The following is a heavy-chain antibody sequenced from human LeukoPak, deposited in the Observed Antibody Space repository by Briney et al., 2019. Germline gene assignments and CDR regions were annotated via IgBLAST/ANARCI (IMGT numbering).Heavy chain of an antibody. CDR2: ISSRSSTI. CDR3: ARDSYSTSGTGWFDP. CDR1: GFSFNTYS. D-gene: IGHD6-13*01. Sequence: GGSLRLSCAASGFSFNTYSMNWVRQAPGKGLEWVSYISSRSSTINYAASVKGRFTISRDNAKNTLYLQMNSLRDEDTAIYYCARDSYSTSGTGWFDPWGQGTLVTVSS. J-gene: IGHJ5*02. V-gene: IGHV3-48*02.